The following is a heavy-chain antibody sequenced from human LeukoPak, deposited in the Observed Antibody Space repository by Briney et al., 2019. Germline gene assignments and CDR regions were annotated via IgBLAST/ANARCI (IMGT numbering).Heavy chain of an antibody. J-gene: IGHJ4*02. CDR3: ARIRGYNYGLADY. CDR2: IYYSGST. CDR1: GGSISSSSYY. V-gene: IGHV4-39*01. Sequence: SETLSLTCTVSGGSISSSSYYWGWIRQPPGKGLEWIGSIYYSGSTYYNPSLKSRVTISVDTSKSQFSLNLRSVTAADTAVYYCARIRGYNYGLADYWGQGTLVTVSS. D-gene: IGHD1-1*01.